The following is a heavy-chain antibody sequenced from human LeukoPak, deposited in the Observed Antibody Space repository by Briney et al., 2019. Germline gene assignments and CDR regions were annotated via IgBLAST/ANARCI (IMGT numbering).Heavy chain of an antibody. D-gene: IGHD3-22*01. Sequence: PSETLPLTCTVSGGSISSYYWSWIRQPPGKGLEWIGYIYYSGSTNYNPSLKSRVTISLDTSKNQFSLKLSSVTAADTAVYYCAKITYYYDSSGYYLDAFDIWGQGTMVTVSS. CDR1: GGSISSYY. CDR3: AKITYYYDSSGYYLDAFDI. J-gene: IGHJ3*02. CDR2: IYYSGST. V-gene: IGHV4-59*01.